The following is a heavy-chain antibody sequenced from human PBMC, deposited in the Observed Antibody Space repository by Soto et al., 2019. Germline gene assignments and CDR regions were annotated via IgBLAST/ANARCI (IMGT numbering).Heavy chain of an antibody. CDR2: IYYSGNT. CDR3: VRGGYVHAFDY. Sequence: PSETLSLTCTVSGGSISYYYWGWIRQPPGKGLEWIGSIYYSGNTHYNPSLKSRVTISVDTSMNQFSLNLDSLTAVDSAVYYCVRGGYVHAFDYWGQGALVTVSS. D-gene: IGHD5-12*01. J-gene: IGHJ4*02. CDR1: GGSISYYY. V-gene: IGHV4-59*01.